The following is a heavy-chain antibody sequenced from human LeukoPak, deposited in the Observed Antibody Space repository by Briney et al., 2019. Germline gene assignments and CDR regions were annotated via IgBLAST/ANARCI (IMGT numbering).Heavy chain of an antibody. D-gene: IGHD2-15*01. J-gene: IGHJ6*03. V-gene: IGHV4-59*12. Sequence: SETLSLTCTVSGGSISSYYWSWIRQPPGKGLEWIGYIYYSGSTNYNPSLKSRVTISVDTSKNQCSLKLSSVTAADTAVYYCARGPYCSGGSCYAYYYYYYMDVWGKGTTVTVSS. CDR1: GGSISSYY. CDR2: IYYSGST. CDR3: ARGPYCSGGSCYAYYYYYYMDV.